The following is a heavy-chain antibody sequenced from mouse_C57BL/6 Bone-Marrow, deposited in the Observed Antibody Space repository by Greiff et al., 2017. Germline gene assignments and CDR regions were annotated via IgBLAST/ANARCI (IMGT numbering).Heavy chain of an antibody. CDR3: VTPGTWFAY. CDR1: GFSFNTYA. D-gene: IGHD4-1*01. V-gene: IGHV10-1*01. J-gene: IGHJ3*01. CDR2: IRSKSNNYAT. Sequence: VQLKESGGGLVQPKGSLKLSCAASGFSFNTYAMNWVRQAPGKGLEWVARIRSKSNNYATYYADSVKDRFTISRDDSESMLYLQMNNLTTEDTAMYYCVTPGTWFAYWGQGTLVTVSA.